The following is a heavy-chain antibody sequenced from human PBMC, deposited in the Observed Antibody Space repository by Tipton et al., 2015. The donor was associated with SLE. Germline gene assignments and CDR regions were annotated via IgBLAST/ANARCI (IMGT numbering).Heavy chain of an antibody. CDR2: INHSGIT. J-gene: IGHJ4*02. CDR1: GGSFRGYY. CDR3: ARGLTIRDFWSGYLYYFDY. D-gene: IGHD3-3*01. V-gene: IGHV4-34*01. Sequence: TLSLTCAVSGGSFRGYYWSWIRQPPGKVLEWIGEINHSGITNYNPSLKSRVTISVDTSKNQFSLKLSSVTAADTAVYYCARGLTIRDFWSGYLYYFDYWGEG.